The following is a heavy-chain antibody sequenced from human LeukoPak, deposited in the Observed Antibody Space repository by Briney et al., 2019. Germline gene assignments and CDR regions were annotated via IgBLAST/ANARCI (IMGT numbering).Heavy chain of an antibody. CDR1: GFTFSSYG. CDR3: ARDRKVAARLSGGVDY. D-gene: IGHD2-8*02. V-gene: IGHV3-33*01. CDR2: IWYDGSNK. J-gene: IGHJ4*02. Sequence: GGSLRLSCAASGFTFSSYGMHWVRQAPGKGLEWVAVIWYDGSNKYYADSVKGRFTISRDNSKNTLYLQVNSLRAEDTAVYYCARDRKVAARLSGGVDYWGQGTLVTVSS.